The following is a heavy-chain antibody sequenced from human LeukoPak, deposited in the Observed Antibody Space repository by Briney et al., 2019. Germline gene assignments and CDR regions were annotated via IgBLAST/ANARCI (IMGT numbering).Heavy chain of an antibody. CDR3: ARGPASGYDPHFDY. V-gene: IGHV1-8*01. D-gene: IGHD5-12*01. J-gene: IGHJ4*02. CDR1: GYTFTSYD. CDR2: MNPNSGNT. Sequence: ASVKVSCKASGYTFTSYDINWVRQATGQGLEWMGWMNPNSGNTGYAQKFQGRVTMTRNTSISTAYMELSSLRSEDTAVYCCARGPASGYDPHFDYWGQGTLVTVSS.